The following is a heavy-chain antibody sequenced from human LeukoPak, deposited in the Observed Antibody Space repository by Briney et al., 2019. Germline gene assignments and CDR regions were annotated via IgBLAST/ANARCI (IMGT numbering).Heavy chain of an antibody. CDR3: ARALVVAARTYFFDY. CDR2: INTNTGNP. J-gene: IGHJ4*02. CDR1: GYTFTSYA. D-gene: IGHD2-15*01. V-gene: IGHV7-4-1*02. Sequence: ASVKVSCKASGYTFTSYAMNWVRQAPGQGLEWMGWINTNTGNPTYAQGFTGRFVFSLDSSVSTAYLQISSLKAEDTAVYYCARALVVAARTYFFDYWGQGTLVTVSS.